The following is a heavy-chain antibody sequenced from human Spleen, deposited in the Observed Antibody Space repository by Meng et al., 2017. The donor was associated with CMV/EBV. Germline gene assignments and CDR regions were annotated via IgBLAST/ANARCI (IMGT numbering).Heavy chain of an antibody. J-gene: IGHJ5*02. CDR2: ISGSGGST. CDR3: AKAPKGDYGDYSDWFDP. V-gene: IGHV3-23*01. D-gene: IGHD4-17*01. Sequence: FNFSSYALCWVRQAPGKGLEWVSAISGSGGSTYYADSVKGRFTISRDNSKNTLYLQMNSLRAEDTAVYYCAKAPKGDYGDYSDWFDPWGQGTLVTISS. CDR1: FNFSSYA.